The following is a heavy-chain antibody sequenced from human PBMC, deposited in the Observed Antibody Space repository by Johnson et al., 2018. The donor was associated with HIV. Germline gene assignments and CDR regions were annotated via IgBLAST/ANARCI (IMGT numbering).Heavy chain of an antibody. J-gene: IGHJ3*02. Sequence: QVQLVESGGGVVQPGRSLRLSCAASGFTFSSYAMHWVRQAPGKGLEWVAVISYDGSNKYYADSVKGRFTISRDNSKNTLYLQMNSLRAEDTAVYYCARDNVAVAGPEGAFDIWGQGTMVTVSS. D-gene: IGHD6-19*01. CDR3: ARDNVAVAGPEGAFDI. CDR1: GFTFSSYA. CDR2: ISYDGSNK. V-gene: IGHV3-30-3*01.